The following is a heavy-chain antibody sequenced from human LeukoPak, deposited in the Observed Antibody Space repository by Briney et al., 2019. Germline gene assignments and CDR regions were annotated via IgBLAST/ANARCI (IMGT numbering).Heavy chain of an antibody. J-gene: IGHJ4*02. Sequence: ASVKVSCKASGYTFTDYYVHWVRQAPGQGLEWMGRINAKSGDTNAAQRFQGRVTMTRVTSITTAYLELSRLRSDDTAVYYCATDPVYSSGWYSDYWGQGTLVTVSS. CDR3: ATDPVYSSGWYSDY. V-gene: IGHV1-2*06. CDR2: INAKSGDT. D-gene: IGHD6-19*01. CDR1: GYTFTDYY.